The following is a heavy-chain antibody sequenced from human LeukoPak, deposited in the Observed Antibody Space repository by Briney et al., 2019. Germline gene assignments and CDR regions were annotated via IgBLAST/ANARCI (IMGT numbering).Heavy chain of an antibody. Sequence: GGSLRLSCAASGFTFDDYAMSWVRQAPGKGLVWVSRINSDGSSTSYADSVKGRITISRDNAKNTLYLQMNSLRAEDTAVYYCARSGYRGNGPFDIWGQGTMVTVSS. CDR1: GFTFDDYA. J-gene: IGHJ3*02. CDR3: ARSGYRGNGPFDI. CDR2: INSDGSST. V-gene: IGHV3-74*01. D-gene: IGHD3-22*01.